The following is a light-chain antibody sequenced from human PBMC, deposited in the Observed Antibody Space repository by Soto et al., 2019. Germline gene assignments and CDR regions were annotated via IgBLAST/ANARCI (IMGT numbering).Light chain of an antibody. J-gene: IGKJ4*01. Sequence: DIQMTQSPSSLSASVGDSVTITCRASQRIGRYVNWYQQKPGKAPKLLIYAASSLQSGVPSRFSGSGFGTDFTLTITSVQPEDFATYYCQQVESYPWTFGGGTKVDIK. V-gene: IGKV1-39*01. CDR1: QRIGRY. CDR3: QQVESYPWT. CDR2: AAS.